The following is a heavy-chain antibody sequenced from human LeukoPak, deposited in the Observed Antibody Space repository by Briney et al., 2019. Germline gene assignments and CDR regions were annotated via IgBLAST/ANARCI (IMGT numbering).Heavy chain of an antibody. CDR1: GGSISSYY. D-gene: IGHD3-22*01. V-gene: IGHV4-59*01. CDR3: AGSRITMIGQGWFDP. J-gene: IGHJ5*02. Sequence: SETLSLTCTVSGGSISSYYWSWIRQPPGKGLEWIGYIYYSGSTNYNPSLKSRVTISVDTSKNQFSLKLSSVTAADTAVYYCAGSRITMIGQGWFDPWGQGTLVTVSS. CDR2: IYYSGST.